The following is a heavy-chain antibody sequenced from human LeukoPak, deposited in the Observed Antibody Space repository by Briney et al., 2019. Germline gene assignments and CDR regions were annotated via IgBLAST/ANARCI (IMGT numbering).Heavy chain of an antibody. V-gene: IGHV3-23*01. CDR2: IINSGGTP. D-gene: IGHD6-19*01. Sequence: GGSLRLSCTASGLSFSSYAMTWVRQAPAKGLEWVSTIINSGGTPYYSDSVKGRFTISRDISRNTLYLHMTSLRAEDTAIYYCTRDAYESTVADAFDIWGQGTMVTVPS. CDR1: GLSFSSYA. CDR3: TRDAYESTVADAFDI. J-gene: IGHJ3*02.